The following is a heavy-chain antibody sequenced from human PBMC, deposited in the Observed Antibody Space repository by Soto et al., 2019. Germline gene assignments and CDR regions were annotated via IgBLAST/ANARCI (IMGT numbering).Heavy chain of an antibody. J-gene: IGHJ6*02. CDR3: AMIGGWSGGSRDMDV. V-gene: IGHV3-72*01. Sequence: EVQLVESGGGLVQPGGSLRLSCAASGLIFSDYHMDWVRQAPGKGLEWVGRIRRKANSYTTEYAASVKGRFTISRDDSKTSRYLQMNSLKSDDTAVYYCAMIGGWSGGSRDMDVWGQGTTVTVSS. CDR2: IRRKANSYTT. CDR1: GLIFSDYH. D-gene: IGHD6-19*01.